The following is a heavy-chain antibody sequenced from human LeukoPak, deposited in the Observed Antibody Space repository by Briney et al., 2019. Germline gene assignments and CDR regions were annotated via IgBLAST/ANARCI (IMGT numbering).Heavy chain of an antibody. CDR2: IIPIFGIA. CDR3: ASRSLGDYGGNSVWFDP. Sequence: SVKVSCKASGGTFSSYAISWVRQAPGQGLEWMGGIIPIFGIANYAQKFQGRVTITTDESTSTAYMELGSPRSEDTAVYYCASRSLGDYGGNSVWFDPWGQGTLVTVSS. J-gene: IGHJ5*02. V-gene: IGHV1-69*05. CDR1: GGTFSSYA. D-gene: IGHD4-23*01.